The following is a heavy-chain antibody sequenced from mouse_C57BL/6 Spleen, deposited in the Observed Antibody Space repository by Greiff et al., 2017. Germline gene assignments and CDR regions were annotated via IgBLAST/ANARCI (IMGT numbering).Heavy chain of an antibody. D-gene: IGHD2-3*01. Sequence: EVKLVESGGDLVKPGGSLKLSCAASGFTFSSYGMSWVRQTPDKRLEWVATISSGGSYNYYPDSVKGRFTISRDNDKNTLYLQMSSLKSEDTAMYYCALTDGYYLFDYWGQGTTLTVSS. CDR3: ALTDGYYLFDY. CDR1: GFTFSSYG. J-gene: IGHJ2*01. V-gene: IGHV5-6*01. CDR2: ISSGGSYN.